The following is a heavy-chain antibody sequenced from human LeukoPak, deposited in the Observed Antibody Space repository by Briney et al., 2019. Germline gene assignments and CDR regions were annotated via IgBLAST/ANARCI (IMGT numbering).Heavy chain of an antibody. CDR1: GGSITTNYY. CDR2: ISYSGST. D-gene: IGHD6-6*01. CDR3: TRGGSSPRGYFPH. V-gene: IGHV4-39*07. J-gene: IGHJ1*01. Sequence: PSETLSLTCIVSGGSITTNYYWGWIRQPPGKGLEWIGSISYSGSTYYNPSLKSRVTISVDTSKNQFSLKLTSVTAADTAVYYCTRGGSSPRGYFPHWGQGTLVTVSS.